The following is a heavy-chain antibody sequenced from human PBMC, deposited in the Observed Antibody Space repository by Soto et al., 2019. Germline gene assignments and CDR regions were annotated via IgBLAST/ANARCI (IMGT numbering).Heavy chain of an antibody. V-gene: IGHV3-23*01. CDR3: VNRGRNWWAFDF. CDR1: GFILNNYA. J-gene: IGHJ3*01. D-gene: IGHD2-8*02. CDR2: IGGTDGESDGVL. Sequence: VQLLESGGDLVQPGGSLRLSCVASGFILNNYAMSWVRQAPGKGLEWVSTIGGTDGESDGVLWYEDSVRGRFTISRDSSANTLFLHMDNLRAEASDLYYCVNRGRNWWAFDFWGQGTTVVVSS.